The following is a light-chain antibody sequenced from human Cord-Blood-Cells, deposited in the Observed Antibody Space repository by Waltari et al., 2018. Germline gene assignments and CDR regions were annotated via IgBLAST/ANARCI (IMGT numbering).Light chain of an antibody. J-gene: IGKJ2*03. V-gene: IGKV1-5*03. CDR3: QQYNSYSS. CDR2: KTS. Sequence: DIQMTQSPSTLSASVGDRVTIAGRASQRISSWLAWYQHKPGKAPKLLIYKTSSLESGVPSRFSGSGSGTEFTLTISSLQPDDFATYYCQQYNSYSSFGQGTKLEIK. CDR1: QRISSW.